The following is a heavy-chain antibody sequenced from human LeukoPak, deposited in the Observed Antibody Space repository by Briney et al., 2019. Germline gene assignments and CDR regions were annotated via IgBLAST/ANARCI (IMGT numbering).Heavy chain of an antibody. V-gene: IGHV4-39*01. D-gene: IGHD3-9*01. Sequence: SETLSLTCTVSGGSISSSSYYWGWIRQPPGKGLEWIGSIYYSGSTYYNPSLKSRVTISVDPSKNQFSLKLSSVTAADTAVYYCASSIYDILTGYYSVVNWFDPWGQGTLVTVSS. CDR1: GGSISSSSYY. CDR3: ASSIYDILTGYYSVVNWFDP. J-gene: IGHJ5*02. CDR2: IYYSGST.